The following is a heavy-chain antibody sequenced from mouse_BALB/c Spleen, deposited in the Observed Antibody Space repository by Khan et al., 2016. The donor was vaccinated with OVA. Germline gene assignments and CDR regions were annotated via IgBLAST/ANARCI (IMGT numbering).Heavy chain of an antibody. V-gene: IGHV2-2*02. CDR3: ARRGYDYGRGALFAY. J-gene: IGHJ3*01. Sequence: QVQLKQSGPGLVQPSQSLSITCTVSGFSLTNYSVHWVRQSLGKGLEWLGVLWSAGSTDDNAAFISRLKIRKDNSRRHGFFKMNSLQPNDTAIYYCARRGYDYGRGALFAYWGQGTLVTVSA. CDR2: LWSAGST. CDR1: GFSLTNYS. D-gene: IGHD2-4*01.